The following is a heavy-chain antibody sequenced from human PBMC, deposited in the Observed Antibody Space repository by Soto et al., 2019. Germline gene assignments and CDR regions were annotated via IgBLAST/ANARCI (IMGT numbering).Heavy chain of an antibody. CDR1: GVTIRNYA. CDR3: AKVAQRLVPSHGFDP. Sequence: VQLLESGGGLVQPGGSLRLSCAASGVTIRNYAMSWVRQAPGGGLEWVSSITGSGGNTYYADAVKGRFTISRHNSKNSLYLQMSSLRAEDTARYCCAKVAQRLVPSHGFDPWGQGTLVTLSS. CDR2: ITGSGGNT. D-gene: IGHD6-13*01. V-gene: IGHV3-23*01. J-gene: IGHJ5*02.